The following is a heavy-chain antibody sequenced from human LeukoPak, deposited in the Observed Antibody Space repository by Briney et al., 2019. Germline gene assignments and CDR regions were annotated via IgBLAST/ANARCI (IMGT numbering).Heavy chain of an antibody. CDR1: GFSFSTYG. Sequence: GRSLRLSCAASGFSFSTYGMHWVRQAPGKGLEWVAMIWYDASGQHYADSVKGRFTISRDTSKNILYLQMNSLRAEDTAVYFCARDSLYDDNGYYHYFDYWGQGTRVTVSS. CDR2: IWYDASGQ. J-gene: IGHJ4*02. V-gene: IGHV3-33*01. D-gene: IGHD3-22*01. CDR3: ARDSLYDDNGYYHYFDY.